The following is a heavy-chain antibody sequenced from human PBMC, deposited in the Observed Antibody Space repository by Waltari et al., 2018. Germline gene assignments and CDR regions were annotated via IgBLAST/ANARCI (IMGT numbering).Heavy chain of an antibody. CDR3: ARHADYDYVWGSSYNWFDP. J-gene: IGHJ5*02. Sequence: QVQLQQWGAGLLKPSETLSLTCAVYGGSFSGYYWSWIRQPPGKGLEWIGEINHSGSTNSNPSLKSRVTISVDTSKNQFSLKLSSVTAADTAVYYCARHADYDYVWGSSYNWFDPWGQGTLVTVSS. CDR2: INHSGST. CDR1: GGSFSGYY. V-gene: IGHV4-34*01. D-gene: IGHD3-16*01.